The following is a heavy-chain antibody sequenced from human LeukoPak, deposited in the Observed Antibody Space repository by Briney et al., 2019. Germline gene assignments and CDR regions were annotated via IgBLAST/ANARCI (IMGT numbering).Heavy chain of an antibody. D-gene: IGHD3-10*01. J-gene: IGHJ4*02. V-gene: IGHV1-2*02. Sequence: ASVKVSCKASGYTFTGYYMHWVRQAPGQGLEWMGWINPNSGGTNYAQKFQGRVTMTRDTSISTAYMELSRLRSDDTAVYYCARAEYGSGSYHPVYWGQGTLVTVSS. CDR1: GYTFTGYY. CDR3: ARAEYGSGSYHPVY. CDR2: INPNSGGT.